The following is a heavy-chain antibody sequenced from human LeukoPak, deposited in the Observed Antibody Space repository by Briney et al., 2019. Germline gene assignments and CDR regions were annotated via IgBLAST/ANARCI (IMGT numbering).Heavy chain of an antibody. V-gene: IGHV1-18*01. CDR3: ARQLRWDQYYFDY. J-gene: IGHJ4*02. CDR1: GYTFTSYG. D-gene: IGHD4-23*01. Sequence: ASVNVSCKASGYTFTSYGFSWVRQAPGQGLEWMGWISAYNGDTKYALNLQGRVTMTTDTSTSTAYMELRSLRSDDTAVYYCARQLRWDQYYFDYWGQGTLVTVSS. CDR2: ISAYNGDT.